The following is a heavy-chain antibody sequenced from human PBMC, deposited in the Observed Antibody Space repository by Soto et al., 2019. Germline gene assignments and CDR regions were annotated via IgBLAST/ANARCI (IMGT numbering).Heavy chain of an antibody. Sequence: QVQLQESGPGLVKPSRTLSLTCTVSGGSISSGGYYWSWIRQFPGKGLEWIGYIFYTGSTSYSPSQKSRLTMSVETSKNQLSLRLSSGTAADTAVYFCGTRRGYCAEYYYDFWGQATLVTDSS. J-gene: IGHJ4*02. V-gene: IGHV4-30-4*08. CDR1: GGSISSGGYY. D-gene: IGHD1-1*01. CDR2: IFYTGST. CDR3: GTRRGYCAEYYYDF.